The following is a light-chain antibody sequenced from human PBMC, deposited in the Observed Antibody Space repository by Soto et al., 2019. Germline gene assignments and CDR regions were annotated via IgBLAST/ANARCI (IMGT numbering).Light chain of an antibody. J-gene: IGKJ5*01. CDR2: AAS. CDR1: EGISSY. V-gene: IGKV1-9*01. CDR3: QQLDSYPIT. Sequence: IPLTQSPSSLSASVEDRVTITCRGNEGISSYLAWYQHKPGKAPKLLIYAASTWQSGVPSRFSGSGSGTACRLTIILLQPEDFATYYCQQLDSYPITFGQGTRLQIK.